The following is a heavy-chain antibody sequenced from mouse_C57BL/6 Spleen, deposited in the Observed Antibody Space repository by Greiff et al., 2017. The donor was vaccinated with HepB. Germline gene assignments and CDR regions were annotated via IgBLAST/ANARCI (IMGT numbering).Heavy chain of an antibody. CDR1: GYTFTDYE. Sequence: LVESGAELVRPGASVTLSCKASGYTFTDYEMHWVKQTPVHGLEWIGAIDPETGGTAYNQKFKGKAILTADKSSSTAYMELRSLTSEDSAVYYCTREGRFAYWGQGTLVTVSA. CDR3: TREGRFAY. CDR2: IDPETGGT. J-gene: IGHJ3*01. V-gene: IGHV1-15*01.